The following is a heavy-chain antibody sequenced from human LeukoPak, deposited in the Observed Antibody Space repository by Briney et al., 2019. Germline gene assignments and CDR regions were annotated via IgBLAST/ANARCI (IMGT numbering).Heavy chain of an antibody. D-gene: IGHD6-13*01. CDR3: ARATGSSWAARYFDL. Sequence: PGGSLRLSCAASGFXVSSNYMSWVRQAPGKGLEWVSVIYSGGATYYADSVKGRFIISRDNSKNTLYLQMNSLRAEDTAVYYCARATGSSWAARYFDLWGRGTLVTVSS. J-gene: IGHJ2*01. CDR2: IYSGGAT. V-gene: IGHV3-53*01. CDR1: GFXVSSNY.